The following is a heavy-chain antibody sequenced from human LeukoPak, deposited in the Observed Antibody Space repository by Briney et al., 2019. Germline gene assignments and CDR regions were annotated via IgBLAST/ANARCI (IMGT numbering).Heavy chain of an antibody. CDR1: GYSFTNYW. CDR2: IYPGDSDT. V-gene: IGHV5-51*01. J-gene: IGHJ4*02. CDR3: ARHSGGSRWIYFDY. Sequence: GESLKISCMGSGYSFTNYWIGWVRQMPGKGLEWMGIIYPGDSDTEYGPSFQGQVTISADKSISTAYLQWSSLKASDTATYYCARHSGGSRWIYFDYWGQGTLVTVSS. D-gene: IGHD6-13*01.